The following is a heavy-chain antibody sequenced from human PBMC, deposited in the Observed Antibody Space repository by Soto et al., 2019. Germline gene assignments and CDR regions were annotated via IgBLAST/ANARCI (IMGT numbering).Heavy chain of an antibody. CDR2: IKEDASEE. V-gene: IGHV3-7*01. Sequence: EVQLVQSGGDLVQPGGSLRLSCVASGFTFSTYWMTWVRQAPGMGLEWVAGIKEDASEELYVDSVKGRFSVSRDNAKNSLNLQLNSLSAEDTAVYYCATAISSPFSNFDYWGQGSLVTVSS. D-gene: IGHD2-2*01. CDR3: ATAISSPFSNFDY. J-gene: IGHJ4*02. CDR1: GFTFSTYW.